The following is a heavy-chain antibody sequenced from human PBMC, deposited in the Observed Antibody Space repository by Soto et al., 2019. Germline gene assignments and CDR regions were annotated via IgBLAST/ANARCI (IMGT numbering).Heavy chain of an antibody. Sequence: ASVKVSCKASGYTFNSYHMHWVRQAPGQGLEWMGIINPSGGSTTYAQKFQGRVSVTRDTSTSTVYMELSSLRSEDTAVYYCARGSSSWYIYWGQGSLVTVSS. CDR3: ARGSSSWYIY. V-gene: IGHV1-46*02. CDR2: INPSGGST. D-gene: IGHD6-13*01. J-gene: IGHJ4*02. CDR1: GYTFNSYH.